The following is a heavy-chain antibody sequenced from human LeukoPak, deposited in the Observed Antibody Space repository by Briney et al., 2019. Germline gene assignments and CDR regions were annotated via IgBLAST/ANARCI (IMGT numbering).Heavy chain of an antibody. D-gene: IGHD6-19*01. CDR2: ISYSGST. Sequence: SETLSLTCTVSGGYISGYYWSWIRQPPGKGLEWVGYISYSGSTNYNPSLKSRVTISVDTSKNQFSLKLSSVTAADTAIYYCARDGRAGSLFAYWGQGTLVTVSS. V-gene: IGHV4-59*01. J-gene: IGHJ4*02. CDR1: GGYISGYY. CDR3: ARDGRAGSLFAY.